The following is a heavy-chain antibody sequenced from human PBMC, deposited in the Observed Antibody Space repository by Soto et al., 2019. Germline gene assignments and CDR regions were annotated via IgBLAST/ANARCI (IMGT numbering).Heavy chain of an antibody. Sequence: GGSLRLSCADSGFTFRSFTMNWVRQAPGKGLEWVSTISSNSAYIYYTDALRGRFTISRDNAKNSLHLQMNSLRAEDTAVYYCTRDASRDSSARGWFDPWGPGXLVTVSS. D-gene: IGHD6-13*01. CDR2: ISSNSAYI. CDR1: GFTFRSFT. V-gene: IGHV3-21*01. CDR3: TRDASRDSSARGWFDP. J-gene: IGHJ5*02.